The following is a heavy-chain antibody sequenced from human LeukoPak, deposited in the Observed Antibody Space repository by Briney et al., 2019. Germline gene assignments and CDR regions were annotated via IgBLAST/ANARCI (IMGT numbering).Heavy chain of an antibody. J-gene: IGHJ3*02. Sequence: GGSLRLSCAASGFTFDDYAMHWVRQVPGKGLEWVSGISWNSDSLNYADSVRGRFTISRDNAKNSLYLQMNSLRAEDTAVYYCARHMISSPDAFDIWGQGTMVTVSS. V-gene: IGHV3-9*01. CDR3: ARHMISSPDAFDI. D-gene: IGHD6-13*01. CDR2: ISWNSDSL. CDR1: GFTFDDYA.